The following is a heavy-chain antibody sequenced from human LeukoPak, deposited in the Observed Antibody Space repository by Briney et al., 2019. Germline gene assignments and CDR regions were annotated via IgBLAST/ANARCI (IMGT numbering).Heavy chain of an antibody. V-gene: IGHV4-59*08. CDR3: ARSTFMMSAFDI. Sequence: PSETLSLTCTVSGGSISSYYWSWIRQPPGKGLEWTGYIYYSGSTNYNPSLKSRVTISVDTSKNQFSLKLSSVTAADTAVYYCARSTFMMSAFDIWGQGTMVTVSS. CDR1: GGSISSYY. J-gene: IGHJ3*02. D-gene: IGHD3-16*01. CDR2: IYYSGST.